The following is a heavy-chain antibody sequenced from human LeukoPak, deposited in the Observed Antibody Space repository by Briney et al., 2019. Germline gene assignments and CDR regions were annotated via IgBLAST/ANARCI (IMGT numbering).Heavy chain of an antibody. CDR1: AGSNSSHY. Sequence: SETLSLTCTDSAGSNSSHYWSCIRQPPGKGPQQTGYINYSGNTNYNPSLNSRDTISVDMSKNQSSLKLSSVTAADTAVYYCARDRCSSTSCSYFDLWGQGTLVTVSA. D-gene: IGHD2-2*01. J-gene: IGHJ4*02. CDR2: INYSGNT. V-gene: IGHV4-59*11. CDR3: ARDRCSSTSCSYFDL.